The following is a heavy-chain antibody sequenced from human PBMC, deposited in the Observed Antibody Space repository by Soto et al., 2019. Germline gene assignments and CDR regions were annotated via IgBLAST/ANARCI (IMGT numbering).Heavy chain of an antibody. D-gene: IGHD3-3*01. V-gene: IGHV4-39*01. CDR3: ARQNYDFWSGYFYYSGMDV. CDR1: GGSISSSSYY. Sequence: SETLSLTCTVSGGSISSSSYYWGWIRQPPGKGLEWIGSIYYSGSTYYNPSLKSRVTISVDTSKNQFSLKLSSVTAADTAVYYCARQNYDFWSGYFYYSGMDVCRQGTTVT. CDR2: IYYSGST. J-gene: IGHJ6*02.